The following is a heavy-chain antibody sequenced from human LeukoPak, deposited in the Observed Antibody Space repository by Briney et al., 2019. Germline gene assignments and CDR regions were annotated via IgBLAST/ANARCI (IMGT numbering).Heavy chain of an antibody. CDR2: ISSSGSTI. CDR1: GFTFSSYE. CDR3: AKDTALLSPGYMDV. J-gene: IGHJ6*03. D-gene: IGHD3-10*01. Sequence: GGSLRLSCAASGFTFSSYEMNWVRQAPGKGLEWVSYISSSGSTIYYADSVKGRFTISRDNSKNTLYLQMNSLRAEDTAVYYCAKDTALLSPGYMDVWGKGTTVTISS. V-gene: IGHV3-48*03.